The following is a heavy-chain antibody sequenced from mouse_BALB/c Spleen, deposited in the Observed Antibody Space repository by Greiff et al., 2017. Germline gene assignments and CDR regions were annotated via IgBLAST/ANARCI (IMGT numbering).Heavy chain of an antibody. CDR1: GFTFSSFG. CDR3: ARGRAWFAY. CDR2: ISSGSSTI. Sequence: EVQLVESGGGLVQPGGSRKLSCAASGFTFSSFGMHWVRQAPEKGLEWVAYISSGSSTIYYADTVKGRFTISRDNPKNTLFLQMTSLRSEDTAMYYCARGRAWFAYWGQGTLVTVSA. J-gene: IGHJ3*01. V-gene: IGHV5-17*02.